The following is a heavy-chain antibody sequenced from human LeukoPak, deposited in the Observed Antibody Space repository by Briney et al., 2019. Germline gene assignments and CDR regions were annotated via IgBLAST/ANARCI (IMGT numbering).Heavy chain of an antibody. D-gene: IGHD3-9*01. CDR3: ARELLTGYSTDY. Sequence: ASVKVSCKASGYTSTGYYMHWVRQAPGQGLEWMGIINPSGGSTSYAQKFQGRVTMTRDTSTSTVYMELSSLRSEDTAVYYCARELLTGYSTDYWGQGTLVTVSS. J-gene: IGHJ4*02. V-gene: IGHV1-46*01. CDR1: GYTSTGYY. CDR2: INPSGGST.